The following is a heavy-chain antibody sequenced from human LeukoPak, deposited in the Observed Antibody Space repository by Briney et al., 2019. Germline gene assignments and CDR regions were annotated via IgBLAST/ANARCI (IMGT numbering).Heavy chain of an antibody. V-gene: IGHV3-30*04. J-gene: IGHJ4*02. D-gene: IGHD1-26*01. CDR1: GFTFRSYA. Sequence: PGGSLRLSCEASGFTFRSYAMHWVRQAPGKGLEWVAVISYDGSNKYYTDSVMGRFTISRDNSKNTLSLQMNSLRVEDTAVYYCARVRKEWELPLGYWGQGTPVTVSS. CDR2: ISYDGSNK. CDR3: ARVRKEWELPLGY.